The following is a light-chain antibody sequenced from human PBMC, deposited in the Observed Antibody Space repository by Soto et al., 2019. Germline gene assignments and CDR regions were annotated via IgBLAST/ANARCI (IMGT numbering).Light chain of an antibody. CDR3: QQFDDLPLT. V-gene: IGKV1-33*01. Sequence: DIQMTQPPSSLSASVGGRVTITCQASQDINNYLNWYQQKPGKAPKLLIYDASTLEAGVPSRFSGSGFGADFTFTISSLQPEDIATYYCQQFDDLPLTFGGGTKVDI. CDR2: DAS. J-gene: IGKJ4*01. CDR1: QDINNY.